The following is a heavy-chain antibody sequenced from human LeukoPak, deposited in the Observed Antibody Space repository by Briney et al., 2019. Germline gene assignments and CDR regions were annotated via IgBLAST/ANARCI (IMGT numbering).Heavy chain of an antibody. CDR1: VYTFTNYG. CDR2: ISAYNVNT. J-gene: IGHJ4*02. Sequence: ASGKVPCKASVYTFTNYGISWLRQAPGQGLEGMGWISAYNVNTNYAQKLQGRVTMTTDTSTSTAYMELRSLRSDDTAVYYCARELDYWGQGTLVTVSS. V-gene: IGHV1-18*01. CDR3: ARELDY.